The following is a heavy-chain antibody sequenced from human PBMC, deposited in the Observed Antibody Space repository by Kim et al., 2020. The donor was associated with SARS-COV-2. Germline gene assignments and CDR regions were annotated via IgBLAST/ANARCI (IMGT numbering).Heavy chain of an antibody. D-gene: IGHD2-2*01. CDR3: TKDRYCTSSFCPLDY. J-gene: IGHJ4*02. Sequence: GGSLRLSCAAPGFTFDYYAFHWVRQAPGKGLEWVSLISGDGSRTYYADFVKGRFIISRDNSKNSLYLQMNSLRADDTALYYCTKDRYCTSSFCPLDYWGQGTLVTVSS. CDR1: GFTFDYYA. CDR2: ISGDGSRT. V-gene: IGHV3-43*02.